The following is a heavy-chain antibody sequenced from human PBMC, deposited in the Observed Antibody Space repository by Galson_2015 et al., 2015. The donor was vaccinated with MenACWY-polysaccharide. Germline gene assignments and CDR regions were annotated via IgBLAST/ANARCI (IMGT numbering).Heavy chain of an antibody. CDR3: AKGVQAGWLSWYLGR. Sequence: SLRLSCAASGFTFSNYAMTWVRQAPGKGLEWVSSFDGSGGHPYYADSVRGRFAVSRDDSKNTLYLEMNSLRVDDTAVYYCAKGVQAGWLSWYLGRWGQGTRIIVSS. J-gene: IGHJ5*02. CDR2: FDGSGGHP. CDR1: GFTFSNYA. D-gene: IGHD2-15*01. V-gene: IGHV3-23*01.